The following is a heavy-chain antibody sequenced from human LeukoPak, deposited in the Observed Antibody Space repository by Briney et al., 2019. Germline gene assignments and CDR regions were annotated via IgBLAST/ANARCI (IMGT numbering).Heavy chain of an antibody. Sequence: SQTLSLTCAISGDSVSSNSAAWNWIRQSPSRGLEWLGRTYYRSKWYNDYAVSVKSRITINPDTSKNQFSLKLSSVTAADTAVYYCATEGRWLAYYYYYYYMDVWGKGTTVTVSS. D-gene: IGHD6-19*01. CDR1: GDSVSSNSAA. J-gene: IGHJ6*03. CDR3: ATEGRWLAYYYYYYYMDV. V-gene: IGHV6-1*01. CDR2: TYYRSKWYN.